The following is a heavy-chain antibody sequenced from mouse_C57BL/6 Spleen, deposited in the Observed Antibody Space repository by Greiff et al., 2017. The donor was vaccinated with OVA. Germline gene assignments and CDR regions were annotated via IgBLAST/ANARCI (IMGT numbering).Heavy chain of an antibody. CDR3: ARDYYGSSYVSGFDY. V-gene: IGHV3-6*01. CDR2: ISYDGSN. CDR1: GYSITSGYY. D-gene: IGHD1-1*01. Sequence: EVQLQESGPGLVKPSQSLSLTCSVTGYSITSGYYWNWIRQFPGNKLEWMGYISYDGSNNYNPSLKNRISITRDTSKNQFFLKLNSVTTEDTATYYCARDYYGSSYVSGFDYWGQGTTLTVSS. J-gene: IGHJ2*01.